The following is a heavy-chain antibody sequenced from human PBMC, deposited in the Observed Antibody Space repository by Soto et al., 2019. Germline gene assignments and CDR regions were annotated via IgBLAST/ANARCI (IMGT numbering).Heavy chain of an antibody. J-gene: IGHJ5*02. D-gene: IGHD6-6*01. CDR2: INHSGST. Sequence: SATWSLTCTVYGGSFSGYYWSWIRQPPGKGLELIGEINHSGSTNYNPSLKSRVTISVDTSKNQFSLKLSSVTAADTAVYYCAIKPYSSSSRGVRGGYKWFDPWGQGTLVTV. CDR1: GGSFSGYY. V-gene: IGHV4-34*01. CDR3: AIKPYSSSSRGVRGGYKWFDP.